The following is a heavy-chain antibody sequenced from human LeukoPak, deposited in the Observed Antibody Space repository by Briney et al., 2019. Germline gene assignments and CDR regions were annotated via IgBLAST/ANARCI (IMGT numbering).Heavy chain of an antibody. CDR1: GGSISSSSYY. CDR3: ARITALTLSYYYYYMDV. Sequence: SDTLSLTCTVSGGSISSSSYYWGWIRQPPGKGLEWIGSIYYSGSTYYNPSLKSRVTISVDTSKNQFSLKLSSVTAADTAVYYCARITALTLSYYYYYMDVWGKGTTVTVSS. D-gene: IGHD3-16*01. J-gene: IGHJ6*03. CDR2: IYYSGST. V-gene: IGHV4-39*01.